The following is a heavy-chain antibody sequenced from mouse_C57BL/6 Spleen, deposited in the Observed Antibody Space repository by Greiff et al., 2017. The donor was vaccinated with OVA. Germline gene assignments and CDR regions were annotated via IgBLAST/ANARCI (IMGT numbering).Heavy chain of an antibody. V-gene: IGHV1-69*01. CDR1: GYTFTSYW. Sequence: QVQLQQPGAELVMPGASVKLSCKASGYTFTSYWMHWVKQRPGQGLEWIGEIDPSDSYTNYNQKFKGKSTLTVDKSSSTAYMQLSSLTSEDSAVYYCARSSTYYHGSSPWFAYWGQGTLVTVSA. CDR3: ARSSTYYHGSSPWFAY. CDR2: IDPSDSYT. J-gene: IGHJ3*01. D-gene: IGHD1-1*01.